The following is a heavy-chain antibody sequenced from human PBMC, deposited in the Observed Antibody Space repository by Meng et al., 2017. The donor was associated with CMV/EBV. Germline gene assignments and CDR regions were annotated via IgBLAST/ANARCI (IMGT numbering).Heavy chain of an antibody. Sequence: KASGYTFTTCGISWVRQAPGQGLEWMGWISAYNGNTNYAQRIQGRVTMTTDTSRSTAYMELRSLRYDDTAVYYCARDLIAVRPGWFDPWGQGTLVTVSS. CDR3: ARDLIAVRPGWFDP. D-gene: IGHD6-6*01. V-gene: IGHV1-18*01. J-gene: IGHJ5*02. CDR1: GYTFTTCG. CDR2: ISAYNGNT.